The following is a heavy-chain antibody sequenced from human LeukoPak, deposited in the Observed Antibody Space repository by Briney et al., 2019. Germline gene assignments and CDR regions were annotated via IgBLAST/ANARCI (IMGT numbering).Heavy chain of an antibody. CDR3: ARTPYYDFWSGYYSASFDP. CDR1: GYTFTRYY. V-gene: IGHV1-2*02. Sequence: ASVKVSCKASGYTFTRYYMHWVRQAPGQGLEWMGWINPNSGGTNYAQKFQGRVTMTRVTSISTAYMELSRLRSDDTAVYYCARTPYYDFWSGYYSASFDPWGQGTLVTVSS. D-gene: IGHD3-3*01. J-gene: IGHJ5*02. CDR2: INPNSGGT.